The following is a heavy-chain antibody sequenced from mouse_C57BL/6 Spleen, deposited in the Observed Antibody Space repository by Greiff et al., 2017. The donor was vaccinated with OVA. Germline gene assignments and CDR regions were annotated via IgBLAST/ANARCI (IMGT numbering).Heavy chain of an antibody. CDR2: IWRGGST. D-gene: IGHD2-1*01. V-gene: IGHV2-5*01. J-gene: IGHJ1*03. CDR3: AGCNYPWYFDV. Sequence: VKLMESGPGLVQPSQSLSITCTVSGFSLTSYGVHWVRQSPGKGLEWLGVIWRGGSTDYNAAFMSRLSITKDNSKSQVFFKMNSLQADDTAIYYCAGCNYPWYFDVWGTGTTVTVSS. CDR1: GFSLTSYG.